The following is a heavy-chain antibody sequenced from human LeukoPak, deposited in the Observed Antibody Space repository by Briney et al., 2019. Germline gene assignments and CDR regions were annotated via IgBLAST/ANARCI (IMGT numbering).Heavy chain of an antibody. CDR3: AKDSGDYYDSSGPTGY. D-gene: IGHD3-22*01. CDR2: IWYDGSNK. V-gene: IGHV3-33*06. CDR1: GFTFSSYG. J-gene: IGHJ4*02. Sequence: PGRSLRLSCAASGFTFSSYGMHWVRQAPGKGLEWVAVIWYDGSNKYYADSVKGRFTISRDNSKNTLYLQMNSLRAEDTAVYYCAKDSGDYYDSSGPTGYWGQGTLVTVSS.